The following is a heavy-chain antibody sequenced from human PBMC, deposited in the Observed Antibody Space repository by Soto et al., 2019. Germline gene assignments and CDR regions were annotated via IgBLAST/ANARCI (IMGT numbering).Heavy chain of an antibody. CDR2: IIPVFGTP. J-gene: IGHJ6*02. D-gene: IGHD3-22*01. Sequence: QVQLVQSGAEVKKPGSSVKVSCKASGGSLSNYGISWVRQAPGQGLEWMGAIIPVFGTPNYAQKFQDRVMITADDSTTTVYMEVRSLTSEDTAVYYCARGDATKIVVTTYYAMDVWGQGTTVTVSS. CDR1: GGSLSNYG. CDR3: ARGDATKIVVTTYYAMDV. V-gene: IGHV1-69*12.